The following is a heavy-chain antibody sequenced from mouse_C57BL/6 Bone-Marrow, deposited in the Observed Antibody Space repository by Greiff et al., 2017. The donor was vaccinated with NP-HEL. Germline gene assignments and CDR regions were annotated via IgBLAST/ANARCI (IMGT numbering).Heavy chain of an antibody. CDR3: ARETVWGFSDY. Sequence: VQLQQSGPELVKPGASVKISCKASGYSFTSYYIHWVKQRPGQGLEWIGWIYPGSGNTKYNEKFKGKATLTADTSSSTAYMQLSSLTSEDSAVDYCARETVWGFSDYWGQGTTLTVSS. J-gene: IGHJ2*01. CDR2: IYPGSGNT. V-gene: IGHV1-66*01. CDR1: GYSFTSYY. D-gene: IGHD1-1*01.